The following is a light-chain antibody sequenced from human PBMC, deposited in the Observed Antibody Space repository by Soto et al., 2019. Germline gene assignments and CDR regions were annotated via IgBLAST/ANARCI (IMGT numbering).Light chain of an antibody. CDR1: SSDVGSFNL. Sequence: QSALTQPASVSGSPGQSITISCTGTSSDVGSFNLVSWYQQHPGKAPKLMIYEVSKRPSGVSNRFSGSKSANTASLTISEPQAEDEADYYCCSYAGSGTSPYVFGTGTKVTVL. V-gene: IGLV2-23*02. J-gene: IGLJ1*01. CDR2: EVS. CDR3: CSYAGSGTSPYV.